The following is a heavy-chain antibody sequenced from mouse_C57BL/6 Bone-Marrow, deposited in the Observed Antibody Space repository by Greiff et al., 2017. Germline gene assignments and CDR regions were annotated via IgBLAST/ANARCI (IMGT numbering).Heavy chain of an antibody. CDR2: ISSGSSTI. CDR3: ARGRRGFAY. Sequence: DVKLVESGGGLVKPGGSLKLSCAASGFTFSDYGMHWVRQAPEKGLEWVAYISSGSSTIYYADTVKGLFTISRDNAKNTLFLQMTSLRSEDTAMYYCARGRRGFAYWGQGTLVTVSA. V-gene: IGHV5-17*01. CDR1: GFTFSDYG. J-gene: IGHJ3*01.